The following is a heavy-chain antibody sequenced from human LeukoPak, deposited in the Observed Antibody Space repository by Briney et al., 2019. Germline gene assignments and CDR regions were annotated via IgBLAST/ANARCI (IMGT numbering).Heavy chain of an antibody. CDR1: GFTFSSYA. V-gene: IGHV3-30*04. CDR3: ARDQDSVAGLDY. CDR2: ISYDGSNK. J-gene: IGHJ4*02. D-gene: IGHD6-19*01. Sequence: GGSLRLSCAASGFTFSSYAMHWVRQAPGKGLKGVAVISYDGSNKYYADSVKGRFTISRDNSKNTLYLQMNSLRAEDTAVYYCARDQDSVAGLDYWGQGTLVTVSS.